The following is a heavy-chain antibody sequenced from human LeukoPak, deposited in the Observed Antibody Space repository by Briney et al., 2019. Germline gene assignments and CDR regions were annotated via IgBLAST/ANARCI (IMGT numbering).Heavy chain of an antibody. Sequence: SDTLSLTCAVYGGSFSNYYWSWIRQTPEKAIECIGETNGSGRTNYNPSLMSRVTVSVDTSKNQFSLRLTSVTATDTAVYYCARRWNYGRNYYIDVWGKGATVSVSS. V-gene: IGHV4-34*01. CDR2: TNGSGRT. D-gene: IGHD1-7*01. CDR3: ARRWNYGRNYYIDV. J-gene: IGHJ6*03. CDR1: GGSFSNYY.